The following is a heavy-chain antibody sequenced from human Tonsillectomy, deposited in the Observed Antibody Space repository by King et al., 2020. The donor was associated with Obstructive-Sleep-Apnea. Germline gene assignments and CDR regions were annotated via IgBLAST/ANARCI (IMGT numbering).Heavy chain of an antibody. Sequence: VQLVESGAEVKKPGESLKISCKGSGYSFTSYWIGWVRQMPGKGLEWMGIIYPGDSDTRFSPSFQGQVTIPADKSISTAYLQWSSLKASATAVYYCARHVKDSGSLRWFDPWGQGTLVTVSS. CDR2: IYPGDSDT. D-gene: IGHD1-26*01. CDR3: ARHVKDSGSLRWFDP. V-gene: IGHV5-51*01. J-gene: IGHJ5*02. CDR1: GYSFTSYW.